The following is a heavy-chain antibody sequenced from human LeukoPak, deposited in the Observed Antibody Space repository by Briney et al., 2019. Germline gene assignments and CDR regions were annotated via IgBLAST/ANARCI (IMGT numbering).Heavy chain of an antibody. CDR2: IYYSGNT. Sequence: SETLSLTCTASGGSLSGHWRSWIRQPPGKGLEWIGFIYYSGNTNYNPSLNTRVTISMDTSKNQFSLDVGSVVSAGTGVYYYAGLHFASSDEFDPWGQGTLVTVSS. CDR1: GGSLSGHW. J-gene: IGHJ5*02. CDR3: AGLHFASSDEFDP. V-gene: IGHV4-59*11.